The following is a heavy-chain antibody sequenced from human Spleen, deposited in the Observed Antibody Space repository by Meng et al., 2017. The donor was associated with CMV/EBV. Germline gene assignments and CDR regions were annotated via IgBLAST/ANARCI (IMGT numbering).Heavy chain of an antibody. CDR2: ISYDGSNK. J-gene: IGHJ4*02. CDR1: GFTFRSFA. D-gene: IGHD1-26*01. Sequence: SGFTFRSFAMHWVRQAPGKGLEWVAVISYDGSNKYYADSVKGRFTISRDNSKTTLYLQMNSLRADDTAVYYCARTIAGWERLSPFDYWGQGTLVTVSS. V-gene: IGHV3-30-3*01. CDR3: ARTIAGWERLSPFDY.